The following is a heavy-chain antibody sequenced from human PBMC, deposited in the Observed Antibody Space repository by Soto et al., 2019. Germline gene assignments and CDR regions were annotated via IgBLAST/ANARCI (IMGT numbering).Heavy chain of an antibody. V-gene: IGHV3-23*01. CDR1: GFTFSSYA. CDR2: ISGSGGST. D-gene: IGHD6-13*01. J-gene: IGHJ1*01. Sequence: EVQLLESGGGLVQPGGSLRLSCAASGFTFSSYAMTWVRQAPGKGLEWVSAISGSGGSTYYADSVKGRFTISRDNSKNALYLGMTTLRAEDTVLYDSARGWSAPPYGGQGTLVTVS. CDR3: ARGWSAPPY.